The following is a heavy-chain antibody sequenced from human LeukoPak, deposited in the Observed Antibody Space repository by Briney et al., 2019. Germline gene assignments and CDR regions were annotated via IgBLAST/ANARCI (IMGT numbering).Heavy chain of an antibody. Sequence: GESLRLSCAASGFTFSNSWMQWVRQVPGKGLVWVSRINTDGTSTSYADSVRGRFIISRDNAKNTLYLQMNSLRAEDTAVYYCARPQQGGTTRSHGLDDWGQGTTVTVSS. CDR3: ARPQQGGTTRSHGLDD. CDR2: INTDGTST. CDR1: GFTFSNSW. J-gene: IGHJ6*02. V-gene: IGHV3-74*01. D-gene: IGHD2-2*01.